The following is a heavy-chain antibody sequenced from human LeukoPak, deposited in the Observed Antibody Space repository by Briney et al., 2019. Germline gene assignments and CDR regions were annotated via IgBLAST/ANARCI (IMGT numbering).Heavy chain of an antibody. CDR3: ARDLVGLDSSGYEPFDY. V-gene: IGHV1-18*01. Sequence: GASVKVSCKASGYAFTSYGISWVRQAPGQGLEWMGWISAYNGNTNYAQKLQGRVTMTTDTSTSTAYMELRSLRSDDTAVYYCARDLVGLDSSGYEPFDYWGQGTLVTVSS. CDR1: GYAFTSYG. D-gene: IGHD3-22*01. CDR2: ISAYNGNT. J-gene: IGHJ4*02.